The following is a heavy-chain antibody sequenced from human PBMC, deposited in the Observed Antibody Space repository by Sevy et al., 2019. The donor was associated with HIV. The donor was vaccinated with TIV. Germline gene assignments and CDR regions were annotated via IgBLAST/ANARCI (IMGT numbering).Heavy chain of an antibody. Sequence: VGSLRLSCRASGFTFSNYDMHWVRQATGKDLEWVSGIDNDGDTYYPDSVKGRFTISRENGRDSLYLQMNSLRAGDTAVYYCARELYYGMDFWGQGTTVTVSS. CDR1: GFTFSNYD. V-gene: IGHV3-13*01. D-gene: IGHD3-10*01. CDR3: ARELYYGMDF. J-gene: IGHJ6*02. CDR2: IDNDGDT.